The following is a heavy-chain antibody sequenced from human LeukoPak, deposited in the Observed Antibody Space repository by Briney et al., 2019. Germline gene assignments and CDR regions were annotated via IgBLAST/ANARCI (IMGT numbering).Heavy chain of an antibody. CDR2: ISGSGGTA. D-gene: IGHD3-22*01. J-gene: IGHJ4*02. CDR3: AKKGYYDGSGYYMYYFDH. Sequence: GGSLRLSCAASGFTFSIYAMSWIRQAPGKGLEWVSAISGSGGTAYYADSVKGRFTISRDNSKNTLYLQMNSLRAEDTAVYYCAKKGYYDGSGYYMYYFDHWGQGTLVTVSS. V-gene: IGHV3-23*01. CDR1: GFTFSIYA.